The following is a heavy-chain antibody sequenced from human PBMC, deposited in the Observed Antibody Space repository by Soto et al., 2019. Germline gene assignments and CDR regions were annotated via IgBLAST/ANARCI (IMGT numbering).Heavy chain of an antibody. CDR1: GGTFNSYV. CDR3: ARDLGSGYDPGDN. V-gene: IGHV1-69*12. Sequence: QVQLVQSGAEVKKPGSSVKVSCKASGGTFNSYVFNWVRQAPGQGLEWMGGIISIFGTPNYGQKFQGRVTSTADESTSTGFMELSSLTSADTVIYDCARDLGSGYDPGDNWGQGTLVTVSS. CDR2: IISIFGTP. D-gene: IGHD6-25*01. J-gene: IGHJ4*02.